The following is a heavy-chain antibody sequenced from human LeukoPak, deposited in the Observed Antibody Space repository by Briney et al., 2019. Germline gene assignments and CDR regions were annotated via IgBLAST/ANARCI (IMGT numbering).Heavy chain of an antibody. J-gene: IGHJ4*02. V-gene: IGHV1-8*01. CDR1: GYTFTSYD. CDR2: MNPNSSNT. Sequence: GASVKVSCKASGYTFTSYDINWVRQATGQGLEWMGWMNPNSSNTGYAQKFQGRVTMTRNTSISTAYMELSSLRSEDTAVYYCARSLYSSGWSQNDYWGQGTLVTVSS. D-gene: IGHD6-19*01. CDR3: ARSLYSSGWSQNDY.